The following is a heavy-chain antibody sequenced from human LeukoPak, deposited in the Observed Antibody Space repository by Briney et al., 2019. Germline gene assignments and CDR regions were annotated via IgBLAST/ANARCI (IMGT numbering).Heavy chain of an antibody. D-gene: IGHD3-10*01. CDR1: GFTFSSYG. CDR3: AKSRITMVRGVPLDP. Sequence: PGRSLRLSCAASGFTFSSYGMLWVRQAPGKGLEWVAVIWYDGSNKYYADSVKGRFTISRDNSKNTLYLQMNSLRAEDTAVYYCAKSRITMVRGVPLDPWGQGTLVTVSS. CDR2: IWYDGSNK. J-gene: IGHJ5*02. V-gene: IGHV3-33*06.